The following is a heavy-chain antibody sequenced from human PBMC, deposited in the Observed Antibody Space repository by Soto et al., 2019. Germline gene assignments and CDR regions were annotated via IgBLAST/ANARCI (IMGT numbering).Heavy chain of an antibody. D-gene: IGHD2-15*01. V-gene: IGHV1-18*04. CDR2: ISAYNGNT. Sequence: GASVKVSCKASGYTFSSYGITWVRQAPGQGLEWMGWISAYNGNTNYAQNFQGRVTMTTDTSTSTAYMELRSLRSDDTAVYYCSVLLRLPFDICGQGPMVTVSS. J-gene: IGHJ3*02. CDR3: SVLLRLPFDI. CDR1: GYTFSSYG.